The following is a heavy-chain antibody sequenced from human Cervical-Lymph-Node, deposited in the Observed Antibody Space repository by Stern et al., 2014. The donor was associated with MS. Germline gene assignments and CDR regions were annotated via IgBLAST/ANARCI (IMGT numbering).Heavy chain of an antibody. D-gene: IGHD2-8*02. CDR3: ATSTGADVFDI. Sequence: QVQLEESGGGVVQPGRSLRLSWAASGFSFSSSVIHWVRPAPGKGLEWVTLVWNDGRNENYAESVRGRFTTSRDTSKNTQYLHMNRLRAEDTAVYFCATSTGADVFDIWGQGTMVIVSS. CDR2: VWNDGRNE. V-gene: IGHV3-33*01. J-gene: IGHJ3*02. CDR1: GFSFSSSV.